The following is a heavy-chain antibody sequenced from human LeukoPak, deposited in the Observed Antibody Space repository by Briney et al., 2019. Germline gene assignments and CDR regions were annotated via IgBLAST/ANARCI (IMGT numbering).Heavy chain of an antibody. CDR2: INPKSGGT. J-gene: IGHJ5*02. Sequence: GASVKVSCKASGYTFTGYYMHWVRQAPGQGLEWMGWINPKSGGTVYAQKFQGRVTMTRDTSISTAYMELSRLISDDTAVYYCAKDPGYSSTWWYWFDPWGQGTLVTVSS. V-gene: IGHV1-2*02. CDR3: AKDPGYSSTWWYWFDP. D-gene: IGHD6-13*01. CDR1: GYTFTGYY.